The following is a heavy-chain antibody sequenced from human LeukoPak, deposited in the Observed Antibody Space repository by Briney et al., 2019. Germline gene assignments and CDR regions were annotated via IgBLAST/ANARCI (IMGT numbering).Heavy chain of an antibody. CDR1: GFTFSSYW. CDR3: ARDPAMVRGVIPN. J-gene: IGHJ4*02. CDR2: IKQDGSEK. D-gene: IGHD3-10*01. V-gene: IGHV3-7*01. Sequence: PGGSLRLSCAASGFTFSSYWMSWVRQAPGKGLEWVANIKQDGSEKYYVDSVKGRFTISRDNAKNSLYLQMNSLRAKDTAVYYCARDPAMVRGVIPNWGRGTLVTVSS.